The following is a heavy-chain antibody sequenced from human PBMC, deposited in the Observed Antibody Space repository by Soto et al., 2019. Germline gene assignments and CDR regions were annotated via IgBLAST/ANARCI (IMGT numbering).Heavy chain of an antibody. D-gene: IGHD4-17*01. Sequence: SETLSLTCTVSGDAITSSSYFWSWVRQSPGRGLEYIGYTYYNGRTNYNPSLQSRVTISVDTSTSQFSLNLTSVTAGDTAVYYCARMSRTVDYWGQGTPVTVSS. CDR2: TYYNGRT. J-gene: IGHJ4*02. V-gene: IGHV4-61*01. CDR1: GDAITSSSYF. CDR3: ARMSRTVDY.